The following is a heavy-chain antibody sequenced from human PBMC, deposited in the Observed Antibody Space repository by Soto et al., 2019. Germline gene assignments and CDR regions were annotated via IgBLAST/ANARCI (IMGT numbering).Heavy chain of an antibody. J-gene: IGHJ5*02. CDR1: GFTFSSYW. V-gene: IGHV3-7*03. CDR2: IKQDGSEK. CDR3: ARDDVSYGLQTNWFDP. D-gene: IGHD4-17*01. Sequence: GGSLRLSCAASGFTFSSYWMSWVRQAPGKGLEWVANIKQDGSEKYYVDSVEGRFTISRDNAKNSLYLQMNSLRAEDTAVYYCARDDVSYGLQTNWFDPWDQGTLVTVSS.